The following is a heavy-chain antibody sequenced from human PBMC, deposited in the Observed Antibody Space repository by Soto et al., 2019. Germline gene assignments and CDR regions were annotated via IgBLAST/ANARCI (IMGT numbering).Heavy chain of an antibody. V-gene: IGHV4-59*01. CDR3: ARGPGIAARGAYYYYGMDV. D-gene: IGHD6-6*01. CDR2: IYYSGST. Sequence: GKGLEWIGYIYYSGSTNYNPSLKSRVTISVDTSKNQFSLKLSSVTAADTAVYYCARGPGIAARGAYYYYGMDVWGQGTTVTGSS. J-gene: IGHJ6*02.